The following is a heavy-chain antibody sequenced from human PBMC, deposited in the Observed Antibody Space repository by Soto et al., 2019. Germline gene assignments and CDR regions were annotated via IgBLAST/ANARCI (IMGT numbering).Heavy chain of an antibody. J-gene: IGHJ3*01. CDR3: ARVWGGAFEF. CDR1: GGSISSYY. Sequence: SETLSLTCTVSGGSISSYYWSWIRQPPGKGLEWIGYIYYSGSTNYNPSLKSRVTISVDTSKNQFSLKLSSVTAADTAVYYCARVWGGAFEFWGQGTMVSVSS. CDR2: IYYSGST. D-gene: IGHD3-10*01. V-gene: IGHV4-59*01.